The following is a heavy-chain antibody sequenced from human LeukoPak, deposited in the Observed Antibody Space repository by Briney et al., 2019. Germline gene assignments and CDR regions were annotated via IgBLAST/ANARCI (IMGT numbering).Heavy chain of an antibody. D-gene: IGHD6-13*01. Sequence: GGSLIPSCAASGFTFSSYAMSWVRQAPGKGLEWVSAMRGNGGSTEYVDSVRGRFIISRDNSRNTLYLQMNSLRAEDTAVYYCAKSITAAGTYAFDIWGQGTVVTVSS. V-gene: IGHV3-23*01. CDR1: GFTFSSYA. CDR2: MRGNGGST. CDR3: AKSITAAGTYAFDI. J-gene: IGHJ3*02.